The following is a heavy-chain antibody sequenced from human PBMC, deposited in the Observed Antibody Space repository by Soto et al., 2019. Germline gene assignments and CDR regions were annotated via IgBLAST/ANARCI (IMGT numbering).Heavy chain of an antibody. J-gene: IGHJ2*01. V-gene: IGHV3-30-3*01. CDR3: ARPLWRDDYNWGYFDL. D-gene: IGHD4-4*01. CDR1: GFTLSSYA. CDR2: ISYDGSNK. Sequence: QVQLVESGGGVVQPGRSLRLSCAASGFTLSSYAIHWVRQAPGKGLEWVAVISYDGSNKYYADSVKGRFTISRDNSKNTLYLQMNSLRAEDTAVYYCARPLWRDDYNWGYFDLWGRGTLVTVSS.